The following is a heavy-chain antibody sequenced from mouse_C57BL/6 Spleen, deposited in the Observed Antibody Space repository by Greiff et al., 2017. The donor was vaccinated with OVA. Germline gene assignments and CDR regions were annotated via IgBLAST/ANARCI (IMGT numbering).Heavy chain of an antibody. Sequence: VQLKQPGAELVKPGASVKMSCKASGYTFTSYWITWVKQRPGQGLEWIGDIYPGSGSTNYNEKFKSKATLTVDTSSSTAYMQLSSLTSEDSAVYYCARKGYDSYAMDYWGQGTSVTVSS. CDR3: ARKGYDSYAMDY. CDR2: IYPGSGST. V-gene: IGHV1-55*01. CDR1: GYTFTSYW. J-gene: IGHJ4*01.